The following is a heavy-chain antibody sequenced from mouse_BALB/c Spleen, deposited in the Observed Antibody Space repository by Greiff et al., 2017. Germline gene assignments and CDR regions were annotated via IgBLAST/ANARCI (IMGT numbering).Heavy chain of an antibody. V-gene: IGHV5-9-4*01. CDR2: ISSGGSYT. D-gene: IGHD1-1*01. CDR3: ARENFITTASYAMDY. CDR1: GFTFSSYA. Sequence: EVKVVESGGGLVKPGGSLKLSCAASGFTFSSYAMSWVRQSPEKRLEWVAEISSGGSYTYYPDTVTGRFTISRDNAKNTLYLEMSSLRSEDTAMYYCARENFITTASYAMDYWGQGTSVTVSS. J-gene: IGHJ4*01.